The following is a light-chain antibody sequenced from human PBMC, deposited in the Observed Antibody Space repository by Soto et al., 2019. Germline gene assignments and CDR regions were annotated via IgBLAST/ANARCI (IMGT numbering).Light chain of an antibody. CDR1: QGISSY. Sequence: IQLTQSPSSLSASVGDRVTITCRASQGISSYLGWYQQKPGKAPNLLIYDASTLHSGVPSRFSGGGSGTDFTLTISSLPPEDFATYYCQQVNVYPSTFGGGTKVEIK. V-gene: IGKV1-9*01. CDR2: DAS. CDR3: QQVNVYPST. J-gene: IGKJ4*01.